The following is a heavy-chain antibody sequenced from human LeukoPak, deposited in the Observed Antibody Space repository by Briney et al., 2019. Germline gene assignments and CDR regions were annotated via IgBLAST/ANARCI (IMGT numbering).Heavy chain of an antibody. Sequence: PSETLSLTCTVSGASISSGSYSWSWIRQPAGNGLEWIGRIYNSGSTNYNPSLKSRVTISVDTSKNQFSLKLSSVTAADTAVYYCARGHCTSGSCSGWFDPWGQGTLVTVSS. J-gene: IGHJ5*02. CDR1: GASISSGSYS. CDR2: IYNSGST. V-gene: IGHV4-61*02. CDR3: ARGHCTSGSCSGWFDP. D-gene: IGHD2-15*01.